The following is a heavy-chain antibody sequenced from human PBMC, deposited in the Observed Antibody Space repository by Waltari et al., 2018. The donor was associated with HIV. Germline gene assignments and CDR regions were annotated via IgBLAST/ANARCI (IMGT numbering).Heavy chain of an antibody. D-gene: IGHD6-6*01. CDR2: ISSSGKFK. J-gene: IGHJ5*02. V-gene: IGHV3-21*02. Sequence: EVQLVESGGGPVKPGESLRLSCVTSGFIFNTYSMNWVRQAPGKGPGWVSSISSSGKFKHYADSVKGRFTISRDNAENSLYLQMNGLRAEDTAIYYCARDSRGSTWSLNWFDPWGQGTLVTVSS. CDR3: ARDSRGSTWSLNWFDP. CDR1: GFIFNTYS.